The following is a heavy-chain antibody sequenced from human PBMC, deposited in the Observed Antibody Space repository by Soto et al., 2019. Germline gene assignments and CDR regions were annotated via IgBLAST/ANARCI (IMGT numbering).Heavy chain of an antibody. CDR1: VCSFTSYG. CDR2: INAANGDT. Sequence: GASVKVSCKASVCSFTSYGIHWVRQAPGQRLEWMGWINAANGDTKYSPKFQGRVTITRDTSASTAYMELSSLRSEDTAVYYCVRRHVSATGIDWFDPWGQGTLVTVS. J-gene: IGHJ5*02. D-gene: IGHD6-13*01. V-gene: IGHV1-3*01. CDR3: VRRHVSATGIDWFDP.